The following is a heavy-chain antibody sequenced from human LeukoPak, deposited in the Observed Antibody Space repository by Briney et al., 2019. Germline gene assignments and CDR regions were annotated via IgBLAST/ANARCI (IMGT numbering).Heavy chain of an antibody. Sequence: GGSLRLSCAASGFTFSSYSMNWVRQAPEKGLEWVSCISSSSSYTYYVDSVKGRFTISRDNAKNSLYLQMNSLRAEDTAVYYCARGRPVLQLLWGAFDIWGQGTMVTVYS. V-gene: IGHV3-21*01. CDR3: ARGRPVLQLLWGAFDI. D-gene: IGHD1-7*01. CDR2: ISSSSSYT. CDR1: GFTFSSYS. J-gene: IGHJ3*02.